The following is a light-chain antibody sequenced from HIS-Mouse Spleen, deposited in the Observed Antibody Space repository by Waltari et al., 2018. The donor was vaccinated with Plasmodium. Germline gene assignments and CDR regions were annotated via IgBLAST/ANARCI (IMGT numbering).Light chain of an antibody. Sequence: SSELTQAPAVSVALVQTVRITCQGDSLRSYYASWYQQKPGQDPVLVIYGKNNRPSGIPDRFSGSSSGNTASLTITGAQAEDEADYYCNSRDSSGNHLVFGGGTKLTVL. CDR1: SLRSYY. V-gene: IGLV3-19*01. CDR2: GKN. J-gene: IGLJ2*01. CDR3: NSRDSSGNHLV.